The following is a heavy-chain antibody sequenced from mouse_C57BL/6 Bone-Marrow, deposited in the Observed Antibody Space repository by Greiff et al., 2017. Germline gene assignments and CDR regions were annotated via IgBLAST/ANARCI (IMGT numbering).Heavy chain of an antibody. Sequence: EVKLVESGGGLVQPGGSLKLSCAASGFTFSDYYMYWVRQTPEKRLEWVAYISNGGGSTYYPDTVKGRFTISRDNAKNTLYLQMSRLKSEDTAMYYCARHLGNYGDYWGQGTSVTFSS. CDR2: ISNGGGST. J-gene: IGHJ4*01. V-gene: IGHV5-12*01. CDR1: GFTFSDYY. D-gene: IGHD2-1*01. CDR3: ARHLGNYGDY.